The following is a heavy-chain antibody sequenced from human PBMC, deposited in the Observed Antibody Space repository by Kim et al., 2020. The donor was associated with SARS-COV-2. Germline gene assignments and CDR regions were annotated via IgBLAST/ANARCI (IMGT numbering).Heavy chain of an antibody. V-gene: IGHV3-23*01. CDR3: AKAEGYCSSTSCYTYYYYYGMDV. CDR1: GFTFSSYA. J-gene: IGHJ6*02. CDR2: ISGSGGST. Sequence: VGSLRLSCAASGFTFSSYAMSWVRQAPGKGLEWVSAISGSGGSTYYADSVKGRFTISRDNSKNTLYLQMNSLRAEDTAVYYCAKAEGYCSSTSCYTYYYYYGMDVWGQGTTVTVSS. D-gene: IGHD2-2*02.